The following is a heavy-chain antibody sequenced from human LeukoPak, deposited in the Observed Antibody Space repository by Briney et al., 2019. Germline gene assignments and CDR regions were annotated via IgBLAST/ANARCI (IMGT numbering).Heavy chain of an antibody. CDR1: GYTFTGYY. D-gene: IGHD3-22*01. CDR2: INPNSGGT. CDR3: ARCYDSSGYYLTNYWYFDL. J-gene: IGHJ2*01. V-gene: IGHV1-2*02. Sequence: ASVKVSCKASGYTFTGYYMHWVRQAPGQGLEWMGWINPNSGGTNYAQKFQGRVTMTRDTSISTAYMELSRLRSDDTAVYYCARCYDSSGYYLTNYWYFDLWGRGTLVTVSS.